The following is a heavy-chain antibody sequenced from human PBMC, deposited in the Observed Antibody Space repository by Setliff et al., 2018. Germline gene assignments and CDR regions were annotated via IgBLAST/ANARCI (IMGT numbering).Heavy chain of an antibody. V-gene: IGHV4-34*01. Sequence: KPSETLSLTCAVSGGSFSYYYWSWVRQSPGRGLEWIGRRGPNGSTNYNPSLKSRVTISVDTSKNQFSLKLSSVTAADTAVYYCARFEAAGNWYYYYMDVWGKGTTVTVSS. D-gene: IGHD6-13*01. J-gene: IGHJ6*03. CDR2: RGPNGST. CDR1: GGSFSYYY. CDR3: ARFEAAGNWYYYYMDV.